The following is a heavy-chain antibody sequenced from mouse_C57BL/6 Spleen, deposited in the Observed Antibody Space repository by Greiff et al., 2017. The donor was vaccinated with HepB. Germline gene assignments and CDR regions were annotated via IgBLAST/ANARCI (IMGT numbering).Heavy chain of an antibody. J-gene: IGHJ2*01. V-gene: IGHV1-74*01. Sequence: VQLQQPGAELVKPGASVKVSCKASGYSFTSYWMHWVKHRPGQGLEWIGRIHPSDSDTNYNQKFKGKATLTVDKSSSTAYMQLSSLTSEDSAVYYCAIYYGHYPYYFGCWGQGTTLTVSS. CDR1: GYSFTSYW. D-gene: IGHD2-1*01. CDR2: IHPSDSDT. CDR3: AIYYGHYPYYFGC.